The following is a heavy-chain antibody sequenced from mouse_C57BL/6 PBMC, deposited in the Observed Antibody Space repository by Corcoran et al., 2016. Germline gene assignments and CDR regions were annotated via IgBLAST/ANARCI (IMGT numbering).Heavy chain of an antibody. CDR3: ARTAQPDY. CDR1: GYTFTTYG. Sequence: QIQLVQSGPELKKPGETVKISCKASGYTFTTYGMSWVKQAPGKGLKWMGWINTYSGVPTYADDFKGRFAFSLETSASTAYLQINNLKNEDTATYFCARTAQPDYWVQGTTLTVSS. V-gene: IGHV9-3*01. CDR2: INTYSGVP. J-gene: IGHJ2*01. D-gene: IGHD3-2*02.